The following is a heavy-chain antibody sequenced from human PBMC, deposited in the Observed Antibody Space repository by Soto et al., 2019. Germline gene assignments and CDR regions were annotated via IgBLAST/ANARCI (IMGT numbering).Heavy chain of an antibody. V-gene: IGHV3-21*02. J-gene: IGHJ6*02. D-gene: IGHD1-26*01. CDR2: ISTSGGYK. Sequence: EVRLVESGGGLVKPGGSLRVSCAASGFNFNTYSMNWVRQAPGKGLEWVSVISTSGGYKYYADSVRGRFTISRDNAQKSVYLEMNSLTADDTAVYYCAGERSALPGARDAMDVWGQGTTVTVSS. CDR3: AGERSALPGARDAMDV. CDR1: GFNFNTYS.